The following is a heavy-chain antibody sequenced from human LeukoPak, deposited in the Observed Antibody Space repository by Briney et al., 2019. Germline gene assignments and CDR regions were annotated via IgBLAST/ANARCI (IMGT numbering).Heavy chain of an antibody. CDR1: GYTFTSYY. D-gene: IGHD3-22*01. CDR2: LNPSGGST. V-gene: IGHV1-46*01. J-gene: IGHJ5*02. Sequence: ASVKVSCKASGYTFTSYYMHWVRQAPGQGLEWMGMLNPSGGSTSYAQKFQGRVTMTRDTSTSAVYMELSSLRSEDTAVYYCARESGEYYYDSSGYSSWGQGTLVTVSS. CDR3: ARESGEYYYDSSGYSS.